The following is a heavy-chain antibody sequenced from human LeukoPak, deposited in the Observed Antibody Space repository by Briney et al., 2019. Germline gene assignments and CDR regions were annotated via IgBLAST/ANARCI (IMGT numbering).Heavy chain of an antibody. J-gene: IGHJ4*02. V-gene: IGHV3-7*03. CDR2: IKQDGSEK. Sequence: PGGSLRLSCAASGFTFSNYWMSWVRQAPGKGLEWVANIKQDGSEKYYVDSVKGRFTISRDNAKNSLYLQMNSLRAEDTAVYYCATYCSSTSYYAGFDYWGQGTLVTVSS. CDR1: GFTFSNYW. CDR3: ATYCSSTSYYAGFDY. D-gene: IGHD2-2*01.